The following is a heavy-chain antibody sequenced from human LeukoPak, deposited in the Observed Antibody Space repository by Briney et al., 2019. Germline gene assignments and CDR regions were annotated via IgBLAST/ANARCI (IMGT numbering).Heavy chain of an antibody. J-gene: IGHJ4*02. V-gene: IGHV1-18*01. CDR2: ISAYNGNT. Sequence: ASVKVSCKASGYTFTSYGISWVRQAPGQGLEWMGWISAYNGNTNYAQKLQGRVTMTTDTSTSTAYMELRSLRSDETAVYYCARDQGYYDILTGYYKGYFDYWGQGTLVTVSS. CDR1: GYTFTSYG. CDR3: ARDQGYYDILTGYYKGYFDY. D-gene: IGHD3-9*01.